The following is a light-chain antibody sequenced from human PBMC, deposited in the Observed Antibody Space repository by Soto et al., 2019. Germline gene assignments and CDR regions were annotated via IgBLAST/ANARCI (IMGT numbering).Light chain of an antibody. CDR3: QQYNSYSIT. J-gene: IGKJ5*01. CDR2: KAS. V-gene: IGKV1-5*03. Sequence: IQMTQSPSSLSASVGDRVTITCQASQNINNYLNWYQQKPGRAPKLLIYKASTLKSGVPSRFSGSGSGTEFTLTISSLQPDDFATYYCQQYNSYSITFGQGTRLEIK. CDR1: QNINNY.